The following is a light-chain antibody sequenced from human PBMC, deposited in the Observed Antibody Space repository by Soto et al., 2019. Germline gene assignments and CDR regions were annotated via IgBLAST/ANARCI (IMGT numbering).Light chain of an antibody. CDR1: QGISNY. CDR3: QKYDSARALT. J-gene: IGKJ4*01. CDR2: AAS. Sequence: DIQMTQSPSSLSASVGDRVTITCRASQGISNYLVWYQQKPRKVPKVLIYAASTLQSGVPSRFSGSGSGTDFTLTISSLQPEDVATYYCQKYDSARALTFGGGTKVEIK. V-gene: IGKV1-27*01.